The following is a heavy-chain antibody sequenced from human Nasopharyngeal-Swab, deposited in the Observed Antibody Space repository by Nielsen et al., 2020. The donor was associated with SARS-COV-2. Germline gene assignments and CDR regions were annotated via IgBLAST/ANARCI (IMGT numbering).Heavy chain of an antibody. D-gene: IGHD1-26*01. V-gene: IGHV1-3*01. CDR2: INAGNGNT. CDR1: VYTFTRYA. Sequence: SVTVSCLASVYTFTRYAMYWLRQARGQRLEWMGWINAGNGNTKYSQKFQGRVTITRDTSASTAYMELSSLRSEDTAVYYCSRGVSGSYQPGLHYWGQLALITVSS. CDR3: SRGVSGSYQPGLHY. J-gene: IGHJ4*02.